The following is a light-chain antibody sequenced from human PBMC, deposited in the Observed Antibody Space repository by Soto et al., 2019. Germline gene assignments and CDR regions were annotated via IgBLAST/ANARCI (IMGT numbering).Light chain of an antibody. CDR2: DVS. CDR3: SSYTSSSTYV. Sequence: QSVLTQPASVSGSPGQSITISCTGTSSDVGGYNYVSWYQQHPGKAPKLINYDVSNRPSGVSYRFSGSKSGNTASLTISGLQAEDEADYYCSSYTSSSTYVFGTGTKVTVL. CDR1: SSDVGGYNY. J-gene: IGLJ1*01. V-gene: IGLV2-14*01.